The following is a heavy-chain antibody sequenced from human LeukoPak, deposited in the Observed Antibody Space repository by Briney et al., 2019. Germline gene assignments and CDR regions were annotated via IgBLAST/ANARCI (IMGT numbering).Heavy chain of an antibody. CDR1: GFTFCDYA. D-gene: IGHD6-19*01. CDR2: IRSKAYGGTT. V-gene: IGHV3-49*04. Sequence: GGSLRLSCTASGFTFCDYAMSWVRQAPGKGLEWVGFIRSKAYGGTTEYAASVKGRFTISRDDSKSIAYLQMNSLKTEDTAVYYCTREPGIAVAGRNYWGQGTLVTVSS. J-gene: IGHJ4*02. CDR3: TREPGIAVAGRNY.